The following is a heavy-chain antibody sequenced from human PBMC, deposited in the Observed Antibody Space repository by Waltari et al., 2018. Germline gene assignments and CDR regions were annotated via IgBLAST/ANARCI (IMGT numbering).Heavy chain of an antibody. V-gene: IGHV3-23*01. D-gene: IGHD1-20*01. Sequence: EVQLLESGGDLVQPGGSLRLSCAASGIPFTHFPIHWVRLAPGTGLEWVSAITVGDDAHYADSLRGRFTISRDSSKDTVHLQMNGLRVEDTAIYYCATPFYNWDDPLHSWGQGTPVTVSS. CDR2: ITVGDDA. CDR1: GIPFTHFP. J-gene: IGHJ4*02. CDR3: ATPFYNWDDPLHS.